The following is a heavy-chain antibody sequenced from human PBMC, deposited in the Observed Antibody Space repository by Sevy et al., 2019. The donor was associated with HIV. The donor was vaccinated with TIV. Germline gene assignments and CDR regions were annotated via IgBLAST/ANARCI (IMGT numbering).Heavy chain of an antibody. V-gene: IGHV3-7*01. CDR3: ARDSPGYGGYAH. D-gene: IGHD5-12*01. CDR1: GFTFSTYW. J-gene: IGHJ1*01. Sequence: GGSLRLSCAASGFTFSTYWMTWVRQAPGQGLEWVANIKEDGSAKYHVDSVKGRFTISRDNAKNSLYLQVNNLRAEDTAVCYSARDSPGYGGYAHWGQGTLVTVSS. CDR2: IKEDGSAK.